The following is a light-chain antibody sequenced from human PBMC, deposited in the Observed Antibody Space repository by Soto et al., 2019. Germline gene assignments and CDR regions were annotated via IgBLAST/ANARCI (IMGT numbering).Light chain of an antibody. CDR2: DAS. V-gene: IGKV3-20*01. CDR3: QQYGSSLIT. J-gene: IGKJ3*01. Sequence: EIVLTQSPVTLSLSPGERATLSCRASQSVRTYLAWYQVKPGQAPRLLIYDASNRATGIPDRFSGSGSGTDFTLTISRLEPEDFAVYYCQQYGSSLITFGPGTKVDIK. CDR1: QSVRTY.